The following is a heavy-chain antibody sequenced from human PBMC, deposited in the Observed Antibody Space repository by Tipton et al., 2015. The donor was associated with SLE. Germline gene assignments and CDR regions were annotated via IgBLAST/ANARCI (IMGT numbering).Heavy chain of an antibody. CDR3: GSVRYPHYGVDV. Sequence: SLRLSCAASGFTVSSNSMSWVRQAPEKGLEWVANINQDESARYYVDSVKGRFSISRDNAENSVYVQLNSLRAEDTAVYYCGSVRYPHYGVDVWGQGTTVTVSS. D-gene: IGHD3-10*01. CDR1: GFTVSSNS. J-gene: IGHJ6*02. V-gene: IGHV3-7*01. CDR2: INQDESAR.